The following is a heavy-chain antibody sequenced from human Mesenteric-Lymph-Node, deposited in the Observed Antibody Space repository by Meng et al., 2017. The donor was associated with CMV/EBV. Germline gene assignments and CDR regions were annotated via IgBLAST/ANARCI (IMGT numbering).Heavy chain of an antibody. CDR1: ISSDNW. CDR2: IYQNGIT. V-gene: IGHV4-4*02. CDR3: ARDRGGSGAAAGGDNWFDR. Sequence: ISSDNWWSWARQAPGKGLGWNGEIYQNGITDDHPSLRSRITMSLDNSRNQFSLKLTSVTAADTAVYYCARDRGGSGAAAGGDNWFDRWGQGTLVTVSS. D-gene: IGHD6-13*01. J-gene: IGHJ5*02.